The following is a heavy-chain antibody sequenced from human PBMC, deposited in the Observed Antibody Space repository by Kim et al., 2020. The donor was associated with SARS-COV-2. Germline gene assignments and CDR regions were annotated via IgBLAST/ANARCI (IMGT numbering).Heavy chain of an antibody. J-gene: IGHJ6*02. Sequence: GGSLRLSCAASGFTFSSYAMSWVRQAPGKGLEWVSAISGSGGSTYYADSVKGRFTISRDNSKNTLYLQMNSLRAEDTAVYYCAKPETYQSRAWGRLGNSGMDVWGQGTTVTVSS. CDR3: AKPETYQSRAWGRLGNSGMDV. CDR2: ISGSGGST. V-gene: IGHV3-23*01. CDR1: GFTFSSYA. D-gene: IGHD3-16*01.